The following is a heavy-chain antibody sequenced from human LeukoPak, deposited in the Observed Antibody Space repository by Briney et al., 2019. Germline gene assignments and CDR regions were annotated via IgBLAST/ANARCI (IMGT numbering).Heavy chain of an antibody. V-gene: IGHV3-48*03. D-gene: IGHD2-2*01. CDR2: ISSSGSTI. CDR1: GFTFSSYE. CDR3: ARADQGPLDY. J-gene: IGHJ4*02. Sequence: GGSLRLSCAASGFTFSSYEMNWVRQAPGKGLEWVSYISSSGSTIYYADSVKGRFTISRDNARNTVYLHMNSLRAEDTAVFYCARADQGPLDYWGQGTLVTVSS.